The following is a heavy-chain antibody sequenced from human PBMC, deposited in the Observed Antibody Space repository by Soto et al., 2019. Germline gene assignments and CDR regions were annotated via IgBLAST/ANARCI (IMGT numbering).Heavy chain of an antibody. J-gene: IGHJ4*02. CDR3: ARVGVSGTGTHRGRKQIDY. CDR2: INHSGST. Sequence: SETLSLTCAVYGGSFSGYYWSWIRQPPGKGLEWIGEINHSGSTNYNPSLKSRVTISVDTSKNQFSLKLSSVTAADTAVYYCARVGVSGTGTHRGRKQIDYWGQGTLVTVSS. V-gene: IGHV4-34*01. CDR1: GGSFSGYY. D-gene: IGHD1-1*01.